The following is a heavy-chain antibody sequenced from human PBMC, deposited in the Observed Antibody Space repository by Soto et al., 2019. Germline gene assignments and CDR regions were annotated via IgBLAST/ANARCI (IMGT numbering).Heavy chain of an antibody. Sequence: PGGFLKLYSGGSGFTFVDSYMSWIRQAPGKGLEWLSYISPGSRYPAYADSVKGRFTISRDNAKRSLYLQMMSLTAEDTAIYYCVRGGGGGLFDPWGQGTMVTVS. CDR1: GFTFVDSY. J-gene: IGHJ5*02. CDR3: VRGGGGGLFDP. D-gene: IGHD2-15*01. V-gene: IGHV3-11*06. CDR2: ISPGSRYP.